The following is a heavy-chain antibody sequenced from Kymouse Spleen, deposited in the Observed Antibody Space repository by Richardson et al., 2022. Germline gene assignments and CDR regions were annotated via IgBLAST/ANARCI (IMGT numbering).Heavy chain of an antibody. Sequence: QVQLQESGPGLVKPSETLSLTCTVSGGSVSSGSYYWSWIRQPPGKGLEWIGYIYYSGSTNYNPSLKSRVTISVDTSKNQFSLKLSSVTAADTAVYYCARDERYFDWLL*PLRYGRLGPRDHGHRLL. CDR1: GGSVSSGSYY. J-gene: IGHJ6*02. CDR2: IYYSGST. CDR3: ARDERYFDWLL*PLRYGR. D-gene: IGHD3-9*01. V-gene: IGHV4-61*01.